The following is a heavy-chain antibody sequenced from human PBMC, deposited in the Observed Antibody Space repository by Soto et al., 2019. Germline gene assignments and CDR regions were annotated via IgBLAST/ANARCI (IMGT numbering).Heavy chain of an antibody. CDR2: IYYTGTT. Sequence: SETLSLTCSVSSGSIRDYYWGWIRQSPGKGLEWIGYIYYTGTTKYNPSLKSRVTISVDSSKNQFSLKLTSVTAADTAVYYCARDKITGLFDYWGQGTLVTVSS. CDR3: ARDKITGLFDY. CDR1: SGSIRDYY. V-gene: IGHV4-59*12. D-gene: IGHD2-8*02. J-gene: IGHJ4*02.